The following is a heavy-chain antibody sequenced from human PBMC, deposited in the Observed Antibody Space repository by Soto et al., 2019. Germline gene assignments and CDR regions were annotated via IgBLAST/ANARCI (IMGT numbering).Heavy chain of an antibody. CDR2: IWYDGSNK. CDR3: AIVVATFDRMDV. CDR1: GLTFSSYG. V-gene: IGHV3-33*01. J-gene: IGHJ6*02. Sequence: PGGSLRLSCAASGLTFSSYGMHWVRQAPGKGLEWVAVIWYDGSNKYYADSGKGRFTISRDNSKNTLYLQMNSLRAEDTAVYYCAIVVATFDRMDVSGQGTTATVS. D-gene: IGHD5-12*01.